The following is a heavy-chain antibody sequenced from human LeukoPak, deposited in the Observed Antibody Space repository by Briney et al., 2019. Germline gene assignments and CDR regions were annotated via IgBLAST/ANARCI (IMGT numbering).Heavy chain of an antibody. CDR1: GYTFSSYD. V-gene: IGHV1-8*03. D-gene: IGHD3-22*01. Sequence: ASVKVSCKASGYTFSSYDINWVRQATGQGLEWMGWMNPNSGNTGYAQKFQGRVTITRNTSISTAYMELSSLRSEDTAVYYCARGPTYYYDSSGYAIDYWGQGTLVTVSS. CDR2: MNPNSGNT. CDR3: ARGPTYYYDSSGYAIDY. J-gene: IGHJ4*02.